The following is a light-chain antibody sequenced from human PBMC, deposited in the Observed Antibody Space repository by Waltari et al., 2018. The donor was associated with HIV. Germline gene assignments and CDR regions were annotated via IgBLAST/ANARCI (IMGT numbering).Light chain of an antibody. CDR1: QSVFYKSNNKNH. J-gene: IGKJ1*01. CDR2: WAP. Sequence: DIVMTQSPDSLPVSLGERATITCKSSQSVFYKSNNKNHLAWYQHKAGQPPKLLIYWAPFRESGVPERFSGSGSGTDFTLTISSLQAEDVAVYYCQQYYGDIWTFGQGTKVEIK. V-gene: IGKV4-1*01. CDR3: QQYYGDIWT.